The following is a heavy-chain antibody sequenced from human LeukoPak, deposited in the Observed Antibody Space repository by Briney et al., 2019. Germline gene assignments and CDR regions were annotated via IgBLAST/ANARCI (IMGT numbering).Heavy chain of an antibody. J-gene: IGHJ4*02. V-gene: IGHV3-7*03. CDR1: GFTFSSYW. Sequence: GGSLRLSCAASGFTFSSYWMSWVRQAPGKGLEWVANIKQDGSEKYYMDSVKGRLTVSRDNAKNSVYLQMNSLRAEDTAVYYCATSRSFDYWGQGTLVTVSP. CDR2: IKQDGSEK. CDR3: ATSRSFDY.